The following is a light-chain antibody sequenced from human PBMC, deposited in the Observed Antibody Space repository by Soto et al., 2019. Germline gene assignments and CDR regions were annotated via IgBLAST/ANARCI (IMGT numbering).Light chain of an antibody. CDR2: GAS. V-gene: IGKV3-15*01. J-gene: IGKJ4*01. Sequence: IVMTQSTATLSVSPGERATLSCRASQSISTKLAWYQQKPGQAPRLLIYGASTRATGIPVRFSGSGSGTEFTLTITSLQFEDFAVYYCQEYNDWRPSTFGGGTKVEIK. CDR1: QSISTK. CDR3: QEYNDWRPST.